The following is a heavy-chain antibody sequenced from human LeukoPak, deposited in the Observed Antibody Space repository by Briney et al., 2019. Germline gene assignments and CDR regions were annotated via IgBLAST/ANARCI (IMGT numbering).Heavy chain of an antibody. CDR1: GFTFSSYS. Sequence: PGGSLRLSCAASGFTFSSYSMNWVRQAPGKGLEWVSSISSSSSYIYYADSVKGRFTISRDNAKNSLYLQMNSLRAEETAVYYCARDGVATFDYWGQGTLVTVSS. V-gene: IGHV3-21*01. J-gene: IGHJ4*02. CDR2: ISSSSSYI. D-gene: IGHD5-12*01. CDR3: ARDGVATFDY.